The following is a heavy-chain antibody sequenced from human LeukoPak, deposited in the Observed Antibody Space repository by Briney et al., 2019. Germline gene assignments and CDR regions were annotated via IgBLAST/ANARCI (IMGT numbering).Heavy chain of an antibody. CDR1: GFTFSFSG. J-gene: IGHJ4*02. V-gene: IGHV3-30*18. Sequence: PGGSLRLSCAASGFTFSFSGMYWVRQAPAKGLEWLAFISDDGSRKYFADSVKGRFTISRDNPKNTLFLQMNSLRTEDTAVYYCAKDRSTTWSFDYWGQGTLVTVSS. CDR2: ISDDGSRK. CDR3: AKDRSTTWSFDY. D-gene: IGHD6-13*01.